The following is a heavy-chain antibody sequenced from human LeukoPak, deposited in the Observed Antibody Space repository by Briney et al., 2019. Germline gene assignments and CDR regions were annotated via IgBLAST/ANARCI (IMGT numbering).Heavy chain of an antibody. CDR1: GFSFSSYE. J-gene: IGHJ6*03. D-gene: IGHD5-24*01. CDR2: ISSSGSTM. CDR3: ARDGYIRNYYYYMDV. V-gene: IGHV3-48*03. Sequence: PGGSLRLSCVASGFSFSSYEMIWVRQASGKGLEWASYISSSGSTMYYADSVKGRFTISRDNAQNSLYLQMYSLRADDTAVYYCARDGYIRNYYYYMDVWGKGTTVTISS.